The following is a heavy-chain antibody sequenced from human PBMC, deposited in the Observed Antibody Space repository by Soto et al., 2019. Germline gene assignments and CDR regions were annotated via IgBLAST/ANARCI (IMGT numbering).Heavy chain of an antibody. Sequence: QVQLVESGGGVVQPGRSLRLSCAASGFTFSSYGMHWVRQAPGKGLEWVAVIWYDGSNKYYADSVKGRFTISRDNSKNTLYLQMNSLRAEDTAVYYCARDHHDFWSGYYPTGGYYGMDVWGQGTTVTASS. V-gene: IGHV3-33*01. CDR2: IWYDGSNK. CDR3: ARDHHDFWSGYYPTGGYYGMDV. J-gene: IGHJ6*02. D-gene: IGHD3-3*01. CDR1: GFTFSSYG.